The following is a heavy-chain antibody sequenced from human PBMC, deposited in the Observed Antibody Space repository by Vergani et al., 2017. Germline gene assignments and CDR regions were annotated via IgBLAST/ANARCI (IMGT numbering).Heavy chain of an antibody. CDR1: GGSFTSYH. D-gene: IGHD4-11*01. CDR3: ARVNTETNGRLYYYYYMDV. Sequence: QVQLQQWGGGLLKPSETLSLTCVVNGGSFTSYHWTWIRQSPGEGLEWVGDIDHTGRPDYNPSLKSRLTMSVDKSRNQFSLTLNSGTATDTAIYFCARVNTETNGRLYYYYYMDVWGQGTAVTVS. J-gene: IGHJ6*03. CDR2: IDHTGRP. V-gene: IGHV4-34*01.